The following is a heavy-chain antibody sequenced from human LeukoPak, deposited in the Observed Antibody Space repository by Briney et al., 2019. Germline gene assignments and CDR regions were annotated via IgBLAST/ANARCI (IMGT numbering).Heavy chain of an antibody. J-gene: IGHJ3*02. Sequence: GGTLRLSCAASGFTVSNYGMTWVRQAPGKGLEWVSGISGSGGRTYYADSVKGRFTISRDNSKDTLYLQMNSLRAEDTTVYYCAKDIVVVASGSNAFDIWGQGTTVTVSS. V-gene: IGHV3-23*01. CDR3: AKDIVVVASGSNAFDI. D-gene: IGHD2-21*01. CDR2: ISGSGGRT. CDR1: GFTVSNYG.